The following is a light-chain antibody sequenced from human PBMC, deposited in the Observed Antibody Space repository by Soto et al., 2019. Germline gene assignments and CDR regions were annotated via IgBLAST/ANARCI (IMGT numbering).Light chain of an antibody. CDR3: QQYQSDTWT. CDR2: DVS. CDR1: QNIERW. V-gene: IGKV1-5*01. Sequence: ESEMTQSPSTVSAYVVAIVRLTCRASQNIERWQAWYQQKPGKAPKLLLYDVSTLERGVPSRFSGSGSATEFTLTISDLQPDDFATYYCQQYQSDTWTVGQGTKVDIK. J-gene: IGKJ1*01.